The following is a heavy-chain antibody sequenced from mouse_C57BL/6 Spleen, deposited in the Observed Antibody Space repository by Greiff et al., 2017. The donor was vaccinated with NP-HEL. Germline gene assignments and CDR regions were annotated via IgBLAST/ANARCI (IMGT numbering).Heavy chain of an antibody. CDR3: AREGPIAAVVAKGYAMDY. Sequence: EVKVEESGGGLVKPGGSLKLSCAASGFTFSSYAMSWVRQTPEKRLEWVATISDGGSYTYYPDNVKGRFTISRDNAKNNLYLQVSHLKSEDTAMYYCAREGPIAAVVAKGYAMDYWGQGTSVTVSS. CDR2: ISDGGSYT. V-gene: IGHV5-4*01. D-gene: IGHD1-1*01. CDR1: GFTFSSYA. J-gene: IGHJ4*01.